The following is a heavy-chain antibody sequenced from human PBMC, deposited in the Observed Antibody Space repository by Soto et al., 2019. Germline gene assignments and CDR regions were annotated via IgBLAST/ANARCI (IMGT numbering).Heavy chain of an antibody. CDR2: LLPIFGTT. J-gene: IGHJ5*02. D-gene: IGHD3-16*01. CDR3: ARGYGGYAPCNNWILNWLDP. V-gene: IGHV1-69*01. CDR1: GVTLSDYP. Sequence: QVQLVQSGAEVKKPGSSVKVSCKASGVTLSDYPINWVRQAPGQGLEWMGGLLPIFGTTIYAQKFQGRLTITADESTNTAYMELSDLRPEDTAIFYCARGYGGYAPCNNWILNWLDPWGQGTLVTVSS.